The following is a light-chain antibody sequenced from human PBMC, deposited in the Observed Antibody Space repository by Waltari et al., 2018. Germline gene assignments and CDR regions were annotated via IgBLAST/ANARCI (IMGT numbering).Light chain of an antibody. CDR1: SSHVVGYNY. CDR3: RSYTSSSTLGV. Sequence: QSALTQPASVSGSPGQSITISCTGTSSHVVGYNYVSWYQQPPGKAPKLMIDDVTNRPSGVSNRFSGSKSGNTASLTISGLQAEDEADYYCRSYTSSSTLGVFGTGTKVTVL. J-gene: IGLJ1*01. V-gene: IGLV2-14*01. CDR2: DVT.